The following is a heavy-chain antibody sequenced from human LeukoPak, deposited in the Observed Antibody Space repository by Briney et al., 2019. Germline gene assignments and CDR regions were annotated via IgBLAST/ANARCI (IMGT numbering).Heavy chain of an antibody. CDR3: TTDPEVVVAATPGSGDPPYYYYGMDV. Sequence: ETLSLTCAVSGGSISSSNWWSWVRQAPGKGLEWVGRIKSKIDGGTTHYAAPVKGRFTISRDDSKNTLYLQMNSLKTEDTAVYYCTTDPEVVVAATPGSGDPPYYYYGMDVWGQGTTVTVSS. V-gene: IGHV3-15*01. J-gene: IGHJ6*02. CDR1: GGSISSSNW. D-gene: IGHD2-15*01. CDR2: IKSKIDGGTT.